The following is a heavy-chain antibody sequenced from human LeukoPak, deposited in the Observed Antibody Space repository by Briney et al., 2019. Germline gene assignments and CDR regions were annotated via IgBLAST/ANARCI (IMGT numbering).Heavy chain of an antibody. Sequence: PSETLSLTCTVSGGSISSYYWSWIRQPAGKGLEWIGRIYTSGSTNYNPSLKSRVTISVDTSKNQFSLKLSSVTAADTAVYHCARAFQRSGYVSGYYYYYMDVWGKGTTVTVSS. CDR2: IYTSGST. CDR1: GGSISSYY. D-gene: IGHD6-25*01. V-gene: IGHV4-4*07. CDR3: ARAFQRSGYVSGYYYYYMDV. J-gene: IGHJ6*03.